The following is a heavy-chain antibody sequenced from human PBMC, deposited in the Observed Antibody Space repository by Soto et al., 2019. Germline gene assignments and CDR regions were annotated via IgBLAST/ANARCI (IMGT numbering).Heavy chain of an antibody. CDR3: ARGLYYYDSSGYWGY. J-gene: IGHJ4*02. D-gene: IGHD3-22*01. Sequence: PGGSLRLSCASSGFTFSSYSMNLVRQAPGKGLEWVSYISSSSSTIYYADSVKGRFTISRDNAKNSLYLQMNSLRDEDTAVYYYARGLYYYDSSGYWGYWGQGTLVTVSS. V-gene: IGHV3-48*02. CDR1: GFTFSSYS. CDR2: ISSSSSTI.